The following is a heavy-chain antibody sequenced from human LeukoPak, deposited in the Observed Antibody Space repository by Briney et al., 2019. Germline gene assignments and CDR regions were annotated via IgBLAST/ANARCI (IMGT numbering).Heavy chain of an antibody. V-gene: IGHV3-74*01. Sequence: PGGSLRLSCAASGFTFSSYWMHWVRQAPGKGLVWVSRINSDGSSTSYADSVKGRFTISRDNAKNTLYLQMNSLRAEDTAVYYCARVGRYDYIWGSYREDYFDYWGQGTLVTGSS. J-gene: IGHJ4*02. CDR1: GFTFSSYW. CDR3: ARVGRYDYIWGSYREDYFDY. CDR2: INSDGSST. D-gene: IGHD3-16*02.